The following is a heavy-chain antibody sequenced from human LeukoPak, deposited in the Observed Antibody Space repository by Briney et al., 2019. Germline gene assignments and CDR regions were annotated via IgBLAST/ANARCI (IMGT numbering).Heavy chain of an antibody. J-gene: IGHJ4*02. CDR3: ARWYDYDSKGYSYYFDY. CDR1: GFTFRNYW. Sequence: PGGSLRLSCAASGFTFRNYWMTWVRQAPGKGLEWVANINQDGSEKYYVDSVEGRFTISRDNARNSVYLQMNSLSAEDTAMYYCARWYDYDSKGYSYYFDYWGQGTLVTVSS. CDR2: INQDGSEK. V-gene: IGHV3-7*01. D-gene: IGHD3-22*01.